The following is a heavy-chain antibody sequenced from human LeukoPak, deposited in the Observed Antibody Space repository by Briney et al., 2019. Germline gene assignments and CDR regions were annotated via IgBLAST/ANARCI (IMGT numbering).Heavy chain of an antibody. V-gene: IGHV5-51*01. Sequence: KSGESLKISCKGSGYSFINYWIGWVRQMPGKGLEWMGIIYPGDSDTRYSPSFQGQVTISADKSISTAYLQWSSLRASDTAMYYCARRDRYNSGWAFDYWGQGSLVTVS. CDR3: ARRDRYNSGWAFDY. CDR1: GYSFINYW. CDR2: IYPGDSDT. D-gene: IGHD6-19*01. J-gene: IGHJ4*02.